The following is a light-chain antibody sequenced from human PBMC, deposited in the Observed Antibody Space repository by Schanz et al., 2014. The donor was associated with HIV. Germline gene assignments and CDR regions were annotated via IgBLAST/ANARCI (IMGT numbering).Light chain of an antibody. CDR2: GAS. J-gene: IGKJ5*01. CDR1: QSVSSN. CDR3: QQRSNWPVT. V-gene: IGKV3-15*01. Sequence: EIVMTQSPATLSVSPGERATLSCRASQSVSSNLAWYQQKPGQAPRLLIYGASIRATGIPARFSGSGSGTEFTLTISSLQSEDFAVYYCQQRSNWPVTFGQGTRLETK.